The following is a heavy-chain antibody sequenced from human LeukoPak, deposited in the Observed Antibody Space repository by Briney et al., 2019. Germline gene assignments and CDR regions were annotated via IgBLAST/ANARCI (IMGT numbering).Heavy chain of an antibody. J-gene: IGHJ5*02. D-gene: IGHD1-26*01. CDR1: GDSVTSSSYC. CDR2: IYYSGSS. Sequence: PSETLSLTCTVAGDSVTSSSYCWGWIRQPPGKGLEWIGCIYYSGSSYYNSSLNSRVTISVDTSKNEFSLRLKSVTATDTALYSCVRHRSGQAWLDPWGQGTLVTVSS. V-gene: IGHV4-39*01. CDR3: VRHRSGQAWLDP.